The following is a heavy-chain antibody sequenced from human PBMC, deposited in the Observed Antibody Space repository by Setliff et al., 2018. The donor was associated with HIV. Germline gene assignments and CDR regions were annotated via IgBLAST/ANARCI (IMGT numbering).Heavy chain of an antibody. Sequence: SETLSLTCTVSGDSVSSASYYWSWIRQPPGKGLEWIGYIYYSGITTYNPSLKSRVTISIDTSKNPFSLRLHSVTAADTAVYYCARDPPGYGDSNDYWGQGTLVTVSS. CDR1: GDSVSSASYY. V-gene: IGHV4-61*01. CDR2: IYYSGIT. CDR3: ARDPPGYGDSNDY. D-gene: IGHD4-17*01. J-gene: IGHJ4*02.